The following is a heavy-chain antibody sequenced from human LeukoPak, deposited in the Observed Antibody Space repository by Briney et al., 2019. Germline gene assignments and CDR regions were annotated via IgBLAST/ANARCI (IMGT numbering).Heavy chain of an antibody. CDR1: GGSISSYY. CDR3: ARDGIVVVNGMDV. D-gene: IGHD2-2*01. J-gene: IGHJ6*02. CDR2: IYTSGST. V-gene: IGHV4-4*07. Sequence: PSETLSLTCTVSGGSISSYYWSWIWQPAGKGLEWIGRIYTSGSTNYNPSLKSRVTMSVDTSKNQFSLKLSSVTAADTAVYYCARDGIVVVNGMDVWGQGTTVTVSS.